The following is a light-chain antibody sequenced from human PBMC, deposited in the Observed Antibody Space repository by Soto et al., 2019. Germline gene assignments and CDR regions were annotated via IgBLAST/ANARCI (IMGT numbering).Light chain of an antibody. CDR3: QQRSNWPPIT. CDR2: DAS. J-gene: IGKJ3*01. V-gene: IGKV3-11*01. Sequence: EIVLTQSPATLSLSPGERATLSCRASQSVSSYLAWYQQKPGQAPRLLIYDASNRATGIPARFSGGGSGTDFTLTISSLEPEDFSVYYCQQRSNWPPITFGPGTKVEIK. CDR1: QSVSSY.